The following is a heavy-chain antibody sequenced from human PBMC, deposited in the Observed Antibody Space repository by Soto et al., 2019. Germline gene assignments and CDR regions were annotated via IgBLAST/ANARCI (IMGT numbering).Heavy chain of an antibody. Sequence: GASVKVSCKASGGTFSSYAISWVRQAPGQGLEWMGGIIPIFGTANYAQKFQGRVTITADKSTSTAYMELSSLRSEDTAVYYCATRLGSSWYYYYYGMDIWGQGTTVTVSS. CDR2: IIPIFGTA. V-gene: IGHV1-69*06. CDR3: ATRLGSSWYYYYYGMDI. D-gene: IGHD6-13*01. J-gene: IGHJ6*02. CDR1: GGTFSSYA.